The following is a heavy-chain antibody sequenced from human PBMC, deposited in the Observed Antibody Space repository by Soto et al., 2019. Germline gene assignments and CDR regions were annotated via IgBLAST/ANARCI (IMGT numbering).Heavy chain of an antibody. Sequence: QVQLVQSGAEVKKPGASVKVSCKASGYTFSSYAISWVRQAPGQGLEWMGGIIPIFGTANYAQKFQGRVTITADKSTSTAYMELSSLRSEDTAVYYCARESTGYCSSTSCYTVWFDPWGQGTLVTVSS. CDR3: ARESTGYCSSTSCYTVWFDP. V-gene: IGHV1-69*06. CDR1: GYTFSSYA. CDR2: IIPIFGTA. J-gene: IGHJ5*02. D-gene: IGHD2-2*02.